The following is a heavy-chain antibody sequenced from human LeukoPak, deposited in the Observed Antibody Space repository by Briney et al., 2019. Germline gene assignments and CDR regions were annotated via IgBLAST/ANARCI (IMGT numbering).Heavy chain of an antibody. CDR2: IHYSGST. V-gene: IGHV4-59*01. Sequence: SETLSLTCAVSGGSISSYYWSWIRQPPGRGLEWIGPIHYSGSTSYNSSLKSRVTMSIDTSKNQFSLKLSSVTPADTAVYYCARQVYSSSWSYYFEYWGQGILVTVSS. J-gene: IGHJ4*02. CDR3: ARQVYSSSWSYYFEY. CDR1: GGSISSYY. D-gene: IGHD6-13*01.